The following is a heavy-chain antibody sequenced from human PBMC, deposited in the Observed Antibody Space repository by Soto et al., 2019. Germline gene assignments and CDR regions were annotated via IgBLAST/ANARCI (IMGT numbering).Heavy chain of an antibody. CDR1: GFTFSSYA. CDR2: ISGSGGST. J-gene: IGHJ6*02. D-gene: IGHD3-3*01. V-gene: IGHV3-23*01. Sequence: GGSLRLSCAASGFTFSSYAMSWVRQAPGKGLEWVPAISGSGGSTYYADSVKGRFTISRDNSKNTLYLQMNSLRAEDTAVYYCAKGVVIALDYYYGMDVWGQGTTVTVSS. CDR3: AKGVVIALDYYYGMDV.